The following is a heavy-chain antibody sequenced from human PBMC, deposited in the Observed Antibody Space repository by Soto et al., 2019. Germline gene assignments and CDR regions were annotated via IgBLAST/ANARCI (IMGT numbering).Heavy chain of an antibody. J-gene: IGHJ4*02. CDR3: ARGGYDILTGYYNTVDY. CDR1: GFTFSSYS. Sequence: EVQLVESGGGLVQPGGSLRLSCAASGFTFSSYSMNWVRQAPGKGLEWVSYISSSSSTIYYADSVKGRFTISRDNAKKSLYLQMNSLRAEDTAVYYCARGGYDILTGYYNTVDYWGQGTLVTVSS. V-gene: IGHV3-48*01. CDR2: ISSSSSTI. D-gene: IGHD3-9*01.